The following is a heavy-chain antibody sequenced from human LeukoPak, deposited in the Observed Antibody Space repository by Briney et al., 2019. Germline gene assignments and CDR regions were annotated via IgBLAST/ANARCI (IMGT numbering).Heavy chain of an antibody. V-gene: IGHV4-59*08. J-gene: IGHJ6*02. CDR2: IYYSGST. Sequence: SETLSLTCTVSGGSISSYYWSWIRQPPGKGLEWIGYIYYSGSTNYNPSLKSRVTISVDTSKNQFSLKLSSVTAADTAVYYCARGVSVTPYYGMDVWGQGTTVTVSS. CDR3: ARGVSVTPYYGMDV. D-gene: IGHD4-17*01. CDR1: GGSISSYY.